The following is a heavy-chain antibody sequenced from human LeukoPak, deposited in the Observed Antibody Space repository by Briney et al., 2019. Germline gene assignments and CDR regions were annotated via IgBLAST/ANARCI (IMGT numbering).Heavy chain of an antibody. V-gene: IGHV4-61*01. Sequence: SETLSLTCTVSGYSISSGYYWGWIRQPPGKGLEWTGYIYYTGTSYNPSLKSRVTISADTSKNQFSLKLISVTAADTAVYYCASRKLGNDYWGQGTLVTVSS. CDR1: GYSISSGYY. D-gene: IGHD7-27*01. J-gene: IGHJ4*02. CDR2: IYYTGT. CDR3: ASRKLGNDY.